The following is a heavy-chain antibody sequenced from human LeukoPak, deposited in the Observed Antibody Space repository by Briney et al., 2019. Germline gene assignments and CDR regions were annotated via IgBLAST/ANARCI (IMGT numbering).Heavy chain of an antibody. CDR1: GGTFSSYA. CDR3: TRQGSAPYYFYYMDV. J-gene: IGHJ6*03. V-gene: IGHV1-69*06. CDR2: IIPMVDTA. Sequence: ASVKVSCKASGGTFSSYAISWVRQAPGQGLEWMGGIIPMVDTAKYAQTFQGRLTITADKSTSTAYMELSSLRSGDTAVYYCTRQGSAPYYFYYMDVWGKGTTVTVSS. D-gene: IGHD3-10*01.